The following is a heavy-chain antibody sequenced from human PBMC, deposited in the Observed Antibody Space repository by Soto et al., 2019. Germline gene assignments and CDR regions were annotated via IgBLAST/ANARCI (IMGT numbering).Heavy chain of an antibody. CDR1: GFTFGDYA. J-gene: IGHJ3*02. CDR3: TRDSATVCSGGSCYAFDI. CDR2: IRSKAYGGTT. V-gene: IGHV3-49*03. D-gene: IGHD2-15*01. Sequence: GGSLRLSCTASGFTFGDYAMSWFRQAPGKGLEWVGFIRSKAYGGTTEYAASVKGRFTISRDDSKSIAHLQMNSLKTEDTAVYYCTRDSATVCSGGSCYAFDIWGQGTMVTVSS.